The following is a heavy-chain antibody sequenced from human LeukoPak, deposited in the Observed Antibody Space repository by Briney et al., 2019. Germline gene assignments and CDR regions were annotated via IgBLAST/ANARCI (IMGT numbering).Heavy chain of an antibody. CDR1: GFTFSSYW. CDR2: IKQDGSEK. D-gene: IGHD2-15*01. CDR3: AREGYCSGGSCYGPGWSWYFDL. J-gene: IGHJ2*01. Sequence: QPGGSLRLSCAASGFTFSSYWMSWVRQAPGKGLEWVANIKQDGSEKYYVDSVKGRFTISGDNAKNSLYLQMNSLRAEDTAVYYCAREGYCSGGSCYGPGWSWYFDLWGRGTLVTVSS. V-gene: IGHV3-7*01.